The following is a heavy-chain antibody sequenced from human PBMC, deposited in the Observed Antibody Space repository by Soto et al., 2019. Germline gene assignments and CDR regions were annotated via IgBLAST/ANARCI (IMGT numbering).Heavy chain of an antibody. D-gene: IGHD5-12*01. CDR3: AREGYGGGYYYYYGMDV. CDR2: VYYSGST. Sequence: SETLSLTCTVSGGSISSYYWSWIRQPPGKGLEWIGYVYYSGSTNYNPSLKSRVIISVDTSKNQFSLKLSSVTAADTAVYYCAREGYGGGYYYYYGMDVWGQGTTVTVS. J-gene: IGHJ6*02. V-gene: IGHV4-59*01. CDR1: GGSISSYY.